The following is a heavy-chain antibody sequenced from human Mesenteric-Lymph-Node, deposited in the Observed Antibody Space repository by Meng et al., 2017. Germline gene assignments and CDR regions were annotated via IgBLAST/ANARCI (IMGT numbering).Heavy chain of an antibody. CDR1: GYTFTGYY. J-gene: IGHJ4*02. V-gene: IGHV1-2*06. D-gene: IGHD3-10*01. CDR3: ARGALWFGELTGKWDY. CDR2: INPNSGGT. Sequence: ASVKVSCKASGYTFTGYYMHWVRQAPGQGLEWMGRINPNSGGTNYAQKFQGRVTMTRDTSISTAYMELSRLRSDDTAVYYCARGALWFGELTGKWDYWGQGTLVTVS.